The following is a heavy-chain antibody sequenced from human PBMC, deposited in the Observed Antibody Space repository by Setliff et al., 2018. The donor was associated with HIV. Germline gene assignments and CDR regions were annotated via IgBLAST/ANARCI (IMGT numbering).Heavy chain of an antibody. CDR1: GDNFNSHS. CDR3: ARDSRDIVVVIAPEPEPYYYYGMDV. J-gene: IGHJ6*04. CDR2: IVPIFGTP. V-gene: IGHV1-69*13. D-gene: IGHD2-15*01. Sequence: SVKVSCKASGDNFNSHSISWVRQAPGQGLEWIGGIVPIFGTPNYAQKFKGRLTITADESTSTVYMELSSLRSEDTAVYFCARDSRDIVVVIAPEPEPYYYYGMDVWGEGTTGTVSS.